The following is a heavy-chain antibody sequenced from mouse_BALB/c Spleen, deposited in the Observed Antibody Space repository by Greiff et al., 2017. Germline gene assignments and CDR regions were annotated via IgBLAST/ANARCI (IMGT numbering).Heavy chain of an antibody. Sequence: EVHLVESGGGLVQPGGSLKLSCAASGFDFSRYWMSWVRQAPGKGLEWIGEINPDSSTINYTPSLKDKFIISRDNAKNTLYLQMSKVRSEDTALYYCARDYGYDQRFAYWGQGTLVTVSA. D-gene: IGHD2-2*01. CDR1: GFDFSRYW. CDR3: ARDYGYDQRFAY. CDR2: INPDSSTI. J-gene: IGHJ3*01. V-gene: IGHV4-1*02.